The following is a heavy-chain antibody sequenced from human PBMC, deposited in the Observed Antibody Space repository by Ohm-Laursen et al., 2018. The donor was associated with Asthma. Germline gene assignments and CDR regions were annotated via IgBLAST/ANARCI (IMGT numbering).Heavy chain of an antibody. Sequence: PSDTLSLTCTVSGGSIRSGDYYWTWIRQPPGKGLEWIGYISYSGSTYYNPSLQSRLTISVDTSKNQFSLKLTSVTAADTAVYYCARRAVAGDFDNWGQGTLVTVTS. CDR2: ISYSGST. V-gene: IGHV4-30-4*02. J-gene: IGHJ4*02. CDR3: ARRAVAGDFDN. CDR1: GGSIRSGDYY. D-gene: IGHD6-13*01.